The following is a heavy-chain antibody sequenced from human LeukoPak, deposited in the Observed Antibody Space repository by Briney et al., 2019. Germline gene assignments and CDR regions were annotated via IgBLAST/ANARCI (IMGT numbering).Heavy chain of an antibody. D-gene: IGHD4-17*01. CDR1: GGSISSGDYY. J-gene: IGHJ6*02. Sequence: SQTLSLTCTVSGGSISSGDYYWSWIRQPPGKGLEWIGYIYYSGSTYYNPSLKSRVTISVDTSKNQFSLKLSSVTAADTAVYYCARVPDDYGDYHYGMDVWGQGTTVTVSS. CDR3: ARVPDDYGDYHYGMDV. V-gene: IGHV4-30-4*01. CDR2: IYYSGST.